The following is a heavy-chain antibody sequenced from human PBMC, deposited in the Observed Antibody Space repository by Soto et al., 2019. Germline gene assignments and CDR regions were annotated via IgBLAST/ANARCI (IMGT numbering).Heavy chain of an antibody. V-gene: IGHV3-30-3*01. CDR2: ISYDGSNK. CDR3: ARGGCTNGVCYYYYYYGMDV. Sequence: GGSLRLSCAASGFTFSSYAMHWVRQAPGKGLEWVAVISYDGSNKYYADSVKGRFTISRDNSKNTLYLQMNSLRAEDTAVYYCARGGCTNGVCYYYYYYGMDVWGQRTTVTVSS. D-gene: IGHD2-8*01. CDR1: GFTFSSYA. J-gene: IGHJ6*02.